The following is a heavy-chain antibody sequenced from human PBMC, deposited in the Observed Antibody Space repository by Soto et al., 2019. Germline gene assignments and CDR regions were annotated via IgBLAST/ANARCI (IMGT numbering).Heavy chain of an antibody. Sequence: GGSLRLSCAASGFTFSSYAMSWVRQAPGKGLEWVSAISGSGGSTYYADSVKGRFTISRDNSKNTLYLQMNSLRAEDTAVYYCAKNPQYCSGGSCYSVDYWGQGTRVTVSS. J-gene: IGHJ4*02. CDR2: ISGSGGST. CDR3: AKNPQYCSGGSCYSVDY. V-gene: IGHV3-23*01. CDR1: GFTFSSYA. D-gene: IGHD2-15*01.